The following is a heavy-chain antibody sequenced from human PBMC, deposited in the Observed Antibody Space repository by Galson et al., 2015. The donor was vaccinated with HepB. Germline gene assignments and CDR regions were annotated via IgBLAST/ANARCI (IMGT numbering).Heavy chain of an antibody. V-gene: IGHV1-3*01. D-gene: IGHD3-3*02. J-gene: IGHJ6*03. CDR2: INAGNGNT. CDR3: ARESIFGVATYYYYMDV. CDR1: GYTFTSYA. Sequence: SVKVSCKASGYTFTSYAMHWVHQAPGQRLEWMGWINAGNGNTKYSQKFQGRVTITRDTSASTAYMELSSLRSEDTAVYYCARESIFGVATYYYYMDVWGKGTTVTVSS.